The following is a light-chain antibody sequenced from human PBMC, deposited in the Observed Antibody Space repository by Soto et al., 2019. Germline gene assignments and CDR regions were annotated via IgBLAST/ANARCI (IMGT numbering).Light chain of an antibody. J-gene: IGLJ1*01. V-gene: IGLV2-14*01. CDR3: SSYTSSSTLLYV. CDR1: SSDVGGYNY. CDR2: EVS. Sequence: QSALTHPASVSGSPGQSITISCTGTSSDVGGYNYVSWYQQHPGKAPKLMIYEVSNRPSGVSNRFSGSKSGNTASLTISGLQAEDEADYYCSSYTSSSTLLYVFGTGTKVTV.